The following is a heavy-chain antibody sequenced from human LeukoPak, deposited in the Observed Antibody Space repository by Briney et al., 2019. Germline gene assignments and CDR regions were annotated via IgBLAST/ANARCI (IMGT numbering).Heavy chain of an antibody. CDR1: GGSFSGYY. CDR2: INHSGST. D-gene: IGHD3-16*01. J-gene: IGHJ3*02. CDR3: ARRGTAFDI. V-gene: IGHV4-34*01. Sequence: SETLSLTCAVYGGSFSGYYWSWIRQPPGKGLEWIGEINHSGSTNYNPSLKSRVTISLDTSKNHFSLKLTSVTAADTAMYYCARRGTAFDIWGQGTVVTVSS.